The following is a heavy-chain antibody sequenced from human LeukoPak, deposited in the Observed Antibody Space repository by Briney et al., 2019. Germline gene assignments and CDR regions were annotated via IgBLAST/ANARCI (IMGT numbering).Heavy chain of an antibody. D-gene: IGHD3-10*01. CDR3: ARDDYRGVTNFDP. J-gene: IGHJ5*02. V-gene: IGHV4-59*01. Sequence: PSETLSLTCTVSGGSISPYFWSCIRQPAGKGLEWIGYISYTGSTNYNPSLKSRVTISVDTSKNQFSLQLTSVTAADTAVYYCARDDYRGVTNFDPWGQGTLVTVSS. CDR2: ISYTGST. CDR1: GGSISPYF.